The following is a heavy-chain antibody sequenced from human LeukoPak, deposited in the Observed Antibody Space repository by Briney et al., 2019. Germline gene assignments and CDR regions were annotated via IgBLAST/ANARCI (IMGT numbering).Heavy chain of an antibody. CDR1: GFTFSSFA. CDR3: ATQGSRGGDF. CDR2: TSGGGDSS. J-gene: IGHJ4*02. D-gene: IGHD3-10*01. Sequence: GGSLRLSCTASGFTFSSFAMSWVRQAPGKGLEWVSATSGGGDSSHYADSVKGRFTISRDNSQSTPYLQMNSLTAEDTAVYYCATQGSRGGDFWGQGTLVTVSA. V-gene: IGHV3-23*01.